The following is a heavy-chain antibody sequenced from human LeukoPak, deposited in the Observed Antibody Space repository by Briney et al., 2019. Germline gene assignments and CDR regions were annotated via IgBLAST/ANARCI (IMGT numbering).Heavy chain of an antibody. D-gene: IGHD6-6*01. CDR1: GGSFSGYY. CDR2: INHSGST. V-gene: IGHV4-34*01. J-gene: IGHJ4*02. Sequence: SETLSLTCAVYGGSFSGYYWSWIRQPPGKGLEWIGEINHSGSTNYNPSLKSRVTISVDTSKNQSSLKLSSVTAADTAVYYCARASRFGSSFTFDYWGQGTLVTVSS. CDR3: ARASRFGSSFTFDY.